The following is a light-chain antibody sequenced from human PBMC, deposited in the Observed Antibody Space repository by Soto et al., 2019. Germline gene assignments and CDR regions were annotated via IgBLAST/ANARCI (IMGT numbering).Light chain of an antibody. CDR3: QQDNSYPYT. J-gene: IGKJ2*01. CDR1: QTISGW. CDR2: KSS. Sequence: DIQMTQSPSTLSASVGDRVTITCRASQTISGWLAWYQQKPGKAPKLLIYKSSSLQSVVPSRFSGSGSVTEFNLTISRMQPDDSATYYCQQDNSYPYTFGQGTKLES. V-gene: IGKV1-5*03.